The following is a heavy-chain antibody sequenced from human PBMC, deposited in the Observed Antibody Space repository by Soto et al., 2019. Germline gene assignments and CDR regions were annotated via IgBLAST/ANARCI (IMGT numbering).Heavy chain of an antibody. D-gene: IGHD2-2*02. Sequence: QVQLVESGGGVVQPGRSLRLSCAASGFTLNAFGMHGVRQAPGKGLEWLAVILYDGNTEDYADSVKGRFTISRDSSKTTLYLQMDSLKAEDTAVYYCAKDRSLYLSFKYDSMDVWGQGTTVTVSS. CDR3: AKDRSLYLSFKYDSMDV. V-gene: IGHV3-30*18. J-gene: IGHJ6*02. CDR1: GFTLNAFG. CDR2: ILYDGNTE.